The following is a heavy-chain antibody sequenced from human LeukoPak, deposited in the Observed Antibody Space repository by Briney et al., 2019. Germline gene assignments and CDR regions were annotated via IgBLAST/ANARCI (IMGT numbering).Heavy chain of an antibody. V-gene: IGHV4-59*02. Sequence: SETLSLTCSASGGPVTEYYWSWIRQPPGKGLEWIGYTYHTGSTNYSPSLKSRVTMSVDASRNQFSLKLGSVTAADTAVYYCARDRGSTGYYYLDSWGQGILVTVSS. CDR3: ARDRGSTGYYYLDS. D-gene: IGHD1-26*01. CDR2: TYHTGST. CDR1: GGPVTEYY. J-gene: IGHJ4*02.